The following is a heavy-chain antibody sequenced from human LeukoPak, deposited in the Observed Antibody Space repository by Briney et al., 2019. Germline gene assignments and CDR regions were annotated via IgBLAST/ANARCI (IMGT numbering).Heavy chain of an antibody. CDR1: GGSINSYY. V-gene: IGHV4-59*08. CDR2: IYYSGST. J-gene: IGHJ4*02. CDR3: ARHVGRFAILD. Sequence: SETLSLTCSVSGGSINSYYWSWIRQPPGKGLEWIGYIYYSGSTNYNPSLQSRVTMSVDTSKNQFSLNLSSATAADTAVYYCARHVGRFAILDWGQGTLVTVSS. D-gene: IGHD3-3*01.